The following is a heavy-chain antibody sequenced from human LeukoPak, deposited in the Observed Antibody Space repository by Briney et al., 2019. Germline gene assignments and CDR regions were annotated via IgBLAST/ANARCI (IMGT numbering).Heavy chain of an antibody. CDR3: ASFRYYYGSGSFSPHYYYGMDV. Sequence: SETLSLTCAVYGGSFSGYYWSWTRQPPGKGLEWIGEINHSGSTNYNPSLKSRVTISVDTSKNQFSLKLSSVTAADTAVYYCASFRYYYGSGSFSPHYYYGMDVWGQGTTVTVSS. CDR1: GGSFSGYY. CDR2: INHSGST. D-gene: IGHD3-10*01. V-gene: IGHV4-34*01. J-gene: IGHJ6*02.